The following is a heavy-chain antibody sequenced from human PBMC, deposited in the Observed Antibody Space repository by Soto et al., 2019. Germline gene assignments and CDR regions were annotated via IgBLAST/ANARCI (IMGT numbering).Heavy chain of an antibody. Sequence: GSLRLSCGAPGFTFSNYAMSWVRRAPGTGLEWVSTIRGGGNGTYYSGSVKVRFTISRDNYKNNLYMKINSLRADDTAVFPCARGGSSSGWSFDYWGQGTLATVSS. CDR3: ARGGSSSGWSFDY. CDR1: GFTFSNYA. CDR2: IRGGGNGT. V-gene: IGHV3-23*01. J-gene: IGHJ4*02. D-gene: IGHD6-19*01.